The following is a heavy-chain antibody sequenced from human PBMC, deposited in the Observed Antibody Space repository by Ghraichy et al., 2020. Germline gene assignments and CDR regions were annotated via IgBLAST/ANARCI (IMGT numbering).Heavy chain of an antibody. CDR1: GFTFSDYW. D-gene: IGHD3-10*02. J-gene: IGHJ4*02. CDR3: AGAVRWFDY. Sequence: GGSLRLSCVASGFTFSDYWMTWVRQAPGKGLEWVGDIKQDGSEIKYVDSVRGRFTISRDNARNSVYLQMNSLRADDTGVYYCAGAVRWFDYWGQGTLVGVSS. CDR2: IKQDGSEI. V-gene: IGHV3-7*01.